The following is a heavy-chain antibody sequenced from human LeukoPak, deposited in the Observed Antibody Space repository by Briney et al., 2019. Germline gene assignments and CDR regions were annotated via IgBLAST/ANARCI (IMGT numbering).Heavy chain of an antibody. CDR2: ISSISSYI. CDR3: ARDPTPRYCSGGSCYTHYGMDV. V-gene: IGHV3-21*01. D-gene: IGHD2-15*01. J-gene: IGHJ6*02. CDR1: GFTFSSYS. Sequence: GGSLRLSCAASGFTFSSYSMNWFRQAPGKGLEWVSSISSISSYIYYADSVKGRFTISRDNAKNSLYLQMNSLRAEDTAVYYCARDPTPRYCSGGSCYTHYGMDVWGQGTTVTVSS.